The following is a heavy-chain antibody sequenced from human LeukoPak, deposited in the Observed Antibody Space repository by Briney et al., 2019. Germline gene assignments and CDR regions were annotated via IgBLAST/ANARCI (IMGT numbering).Heavy chain of an antibody. CDR3: ARDTAPTLYYYDSSGYYFPLDY. CDR2: ISAYNGNT. Sequence: ASVKVSFKASGYTFTSYGISWVRQAPGQGLEWMGWISAYNGNTNYAQKLQGRVTMTTDTSTSTAYMEQRSLSSDDTAVYYCARDTAPTLYYYDSSGYYFPLDYWGQGTLVTVSS. CDR1: GYTFTSYG. D-gene: IGHD3-22*01. V-gene: IGHV1-18*01. J-gene: IGHJ4*02.